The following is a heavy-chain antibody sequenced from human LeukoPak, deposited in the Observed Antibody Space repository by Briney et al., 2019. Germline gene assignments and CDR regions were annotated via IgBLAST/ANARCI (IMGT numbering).Heavy chain of an antibody. J-gene: IGHJ3*02. V-gene: IGHV3-64*01. CDR3: ARKVAQGPFDI. Sequence: GGSLRLSCAASGFIFSSYAMHWVRQAPEKGLEYVSAMSSNGDNTFYASSVKGRFTISRDNSKNTLYLQMGNLRADDMAVYYCARKVAQGPFDIWGQGTMVTVSS. D-gene: IGHD2-15*01. CDR2: MSSNGDNT. CDR1: GFIFSSYA.